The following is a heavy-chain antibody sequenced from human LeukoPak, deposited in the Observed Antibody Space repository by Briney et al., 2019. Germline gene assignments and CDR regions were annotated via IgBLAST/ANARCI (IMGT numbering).Heavy chain of an antibody. D-gene: IGHD3-10*01. Sequence: QPGGSLRLSCAASGFTFSTYGMTWVRQAPGKGLEWVSGVTSGGTTSYAGSVKGRFTISRDNSKNTVYLQMNSLRDEDTALYYCAKENSGSYTPVYFWGQGTLVTLSS. V-gene: IGHV3-23*01. CDR2: VTSGGTT. J-gene: IGHJ4*02. CDR1: GFTFSTYG. CDR3: AKENSGSYTPVYF.